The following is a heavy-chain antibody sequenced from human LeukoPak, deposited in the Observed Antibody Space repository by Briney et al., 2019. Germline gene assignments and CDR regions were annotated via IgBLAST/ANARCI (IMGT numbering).Heavy chain of an antibody. Sequence: SETLSLTCTVPGGSISSYYWSWIRQPAGKGLGWIGRIYTSGSTNYNPPPQSPVTHSVNTSKDPFSLKLNSVTAAGTAVYYCARDPDYWGQGTLVTVSS. J-gene: IGHJ4*02. CDR3: ARDPDY. CDR1: GGSISSYY. V-gene: IGHV4-4*07. CDR2: IYTSGST.